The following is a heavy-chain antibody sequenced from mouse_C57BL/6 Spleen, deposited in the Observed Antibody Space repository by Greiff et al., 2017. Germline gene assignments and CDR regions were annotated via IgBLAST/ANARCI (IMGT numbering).Heavy chain of an antibody. CDR2: IYPGDGDT. V-gene: IGHV1-80*01. CDR3: ARYPYDDGDWYFDV. Sequence: QVQLKESGAELVKPGASVKISCKASGYAFSSYWMNWVKQRPGKGLEWIGQIYPGDGDTNYNGKFKGKATLTADKSSSTAYMQLSSLTSEDSAVYFCARYPYDDGDWYFDVWGTGTTVTVSS. J-gene: IGHJ1*03. D-gene: IGHD2-12*01. CDR1: GYAFSSYW.